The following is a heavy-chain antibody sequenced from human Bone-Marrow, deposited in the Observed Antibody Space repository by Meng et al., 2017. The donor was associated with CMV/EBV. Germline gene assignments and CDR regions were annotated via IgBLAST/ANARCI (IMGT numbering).Heavy chain of an antibody. Sequence: LRLSCTVSGGSISSSSYYWGWIRQPPGKGLEWIGSIYYSGSTYYNPSLKSRVTISVDTSKNQFSLKLSSVTAADTAVYYCAREFLEWLFPTARYYYYGMDVWGQGTTVTVSS. J-gene: IGHJ6*02. V-gene: IGHV4-39*07. D-gene: IGHD3-3*01. CDR1: GGSISSSSYY. CDR2: IYYSGST. CDR3: AREFLEWLFPTARYYYYGMDV.